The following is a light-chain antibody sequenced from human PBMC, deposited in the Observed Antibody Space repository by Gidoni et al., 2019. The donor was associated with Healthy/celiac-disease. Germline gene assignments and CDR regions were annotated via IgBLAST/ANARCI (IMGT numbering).Light chain of an antibody. Sequence: DIQMTQSPSSLSASVGARVTNTCRASQSISSYLNWYQQKPGKAPKLLIYAASSLQSGVPSRFSGSGSVTDFTLTISSLQPEDFATYYCQQSYSTPLTFGGGTKVEIK. CDR1: QSISSY. J-gene: IGKJ4*01. CDR3: QQSYSTPLT. V-gene: IGKV1-39*01. CDR2: AAS.